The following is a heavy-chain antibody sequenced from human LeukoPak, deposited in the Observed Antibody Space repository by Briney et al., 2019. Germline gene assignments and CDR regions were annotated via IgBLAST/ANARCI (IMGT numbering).Heavy chain of an antibody. D-gene: IGHD1-1*01. CDR2: ISDSGGST. J-gene: IGHJ4*02. CDR1: GFTFSSYA. CDR3: ARGGQL. Sequence: PGGSLRLSCAASGFTFSSYAMSWVRQAPGQGLEWVSAISDSGGSTYYADSVKGRFTISRDNVKESLYLQMNSLRDEDTAVYYCARGGQLGGQGTLVTVSS. V-gene: IGHV3-23*01.